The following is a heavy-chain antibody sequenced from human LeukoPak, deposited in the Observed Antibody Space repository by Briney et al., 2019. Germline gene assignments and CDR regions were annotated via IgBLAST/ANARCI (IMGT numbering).Heavy chain of an antibody. D-gene: IGHD5-18*01. CDR3: ARSGGLGYSYGKGPGTFDY. Sequence: GASVKVSCKASGYTFTGYYMHWVRQAPGQGLEWMGRINPNSGGTNYAQKFQGRVTMTRDTSISTAYMELSRLRSDDTAVYYCARSGGLGYSYGKGPGTFDYWGQGTLVTVSS. CDR1: GYTFTGYY. V-gene: IGHV1-2*06. J-gene: IGHJ4*02. CDR2: INPNSGGT.